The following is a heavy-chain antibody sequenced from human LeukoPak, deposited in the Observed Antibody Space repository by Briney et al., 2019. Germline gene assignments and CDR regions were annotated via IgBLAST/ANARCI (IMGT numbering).Heavy chain of an antibody. D-gene: IGHD3-10*01. CDR2: YHSGST. V-gene: IGHV4-30-2*04. J-gene: IGHJ6*02. CDR3: ARVGITMVRGAEYGMDV. Sequence: YHSGSTYYHPSLKSRVTISVDTSKNQFSLKLSSVTAADTAVYYCARVGITMVRGAEYGMDVWGQGTTVTVSS.